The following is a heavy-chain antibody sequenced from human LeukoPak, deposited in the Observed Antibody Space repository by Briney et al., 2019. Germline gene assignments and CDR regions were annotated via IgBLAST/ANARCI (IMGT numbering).Heavy chain of an antibody. D-gene: IGHD2-21*02. CDR1: GFTFSSYA. Sequence: GGSLRLSCAASGFTFSSYAMTWVRQAPGKGLQWVSAVSGSGAHTYYADSVKGRFTISRDNSRDTLYLQMNSLRAEDTAVYFCARDNRDWAFDYWGQGTLVTVSS. CDR2: VSGSGAHT. CDR3: ARDNRDWAFDY. V-gene: IGHV3-23*01. J-gene: IGHJ4*02.